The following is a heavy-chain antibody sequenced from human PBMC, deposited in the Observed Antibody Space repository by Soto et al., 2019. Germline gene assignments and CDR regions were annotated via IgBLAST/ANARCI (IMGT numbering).Heavy chain of an antibody. Sequence: GSVKIESAASGGSFSINIVHWVLQDPGKGLEWLAVMSYDGNSKYYADSVKGRVTISRDNSKNTLYMQMNSLRPEDTAVYFCAKDYRYIHGWYAVLDFRGQGTLVTGSS. J-gene: IGHJ4*02. CDR3: AKDYRYIHGWYAVLDF. V-gene: IGHV3-30-3*02. D-gene: IGHD6-19*01. CDR2: MSYDGNSK. CDR1: GGSFSINI.